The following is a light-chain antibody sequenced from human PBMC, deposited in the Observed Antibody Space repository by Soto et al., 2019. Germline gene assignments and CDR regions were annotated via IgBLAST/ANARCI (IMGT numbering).Light chain of an antibody. Sequence: PGERATLSCRANQSISTYLAWYQQKPGQAPRLIIFDASNRATGIPARFRGSGSGTDFTLTITSLETEDSAIYYCQHCYNWPRGFTFGQGTTLEIK. J-gene: IGKJ2*01. CDR1: QSISTY. CDR3: QHCYNWPRGFT. CDR2: DAS. V-gene: IGKV3-11*01.